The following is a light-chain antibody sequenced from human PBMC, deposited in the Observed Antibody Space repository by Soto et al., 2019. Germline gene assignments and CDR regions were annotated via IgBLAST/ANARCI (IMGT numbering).Light chain of an antibody. CDR2: GNS. Sequence: QFVLTQPPSVSGAPGQRVTISCTGSSSNIGAGYDVHWYQQLPGTAPKLLIYGNSNRPSGVPDRFSGSKSGTSASLAITGLQAEDEADYYCQSYRVFGTGTKVTVL. CDR1: SSNIGAGYD. V-gene: IGLV1-40*01. CDR3: QSYRV. J-gene: IGLJ1*01.